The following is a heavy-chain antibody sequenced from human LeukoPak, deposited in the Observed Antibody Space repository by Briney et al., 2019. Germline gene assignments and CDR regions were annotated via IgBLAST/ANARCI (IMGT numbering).Heavy chain of an antibody. V-gene: IGHV3-74*01. D-gene: IGHD3-9*01. CDR2: INGDGSNI. Sequence: GGSLRLSCVASGFTFSSYWMHWDRQDPRKGLVWVSRINGDGSNINYADSVRGRFTISRDNAKNTLYLQMNTLRVEDTAVYYCARDLMDYDVSTGLHHYYMDVWGQGTTVTVSS. CDR1: GFTFSSYW. J-gene: IGHJ6*02. CDR3: ARDLMDYDVSTGLHHYYMDV.